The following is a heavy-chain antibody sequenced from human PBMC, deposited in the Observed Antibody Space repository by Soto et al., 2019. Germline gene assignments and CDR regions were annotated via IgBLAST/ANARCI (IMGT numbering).Heavy chain of an antibody. D-gene: IGHD4-17*01. CDR3: ARSTTVTTGVWFDP. Sequence: QLQLQESGSGLAKPSQTLSLTCAVSGGSISSRRYSWRWLRQPPGNGLEWIGYIYHSGSTHYKPSVKSRVTISVDRSKNQFSLKLSSVTAADTAVYYCARSTTVTTGVWFDPWGQGTLVTVSS. V-gene: IGHV4-30-2*01. CDR2: IYHSGST. J-gene: IGHJ5*02. CDR1: GGSISSRRYS.